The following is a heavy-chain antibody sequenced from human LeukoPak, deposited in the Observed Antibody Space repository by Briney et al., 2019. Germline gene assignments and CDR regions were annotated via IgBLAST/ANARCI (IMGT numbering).Heavy chain of an antibody. CDR3: AKTISGYCTRTSCLNWFDP. D-gene: IGHD2-2*03. J-gene: IGHJ5*02. CDR2: IWYDGSNK. CDR1: EFTFSSYG. Sequence: GGSLRLSCAASEFTFSSYGMHWVRQAPGKGLEWVAVIWYDGSNKYYADSVKGRFTISRDNSKNTLYLQMNSLRAEDTALYSCAKTISGYCTRTSCLNWFDPWGPGTLVTVSS. V-gene: IGHV3-33*06.